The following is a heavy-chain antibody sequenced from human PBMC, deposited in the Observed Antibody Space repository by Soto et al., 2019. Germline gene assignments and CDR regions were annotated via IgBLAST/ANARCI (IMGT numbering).Heavy chain of an antibody. CDR3: ARLGHPGH. Sequence: QVQLVQSGAEVKKPGASVKVSCTASGGSLRNSVISWVRQAPAQRREWMGGVIPILGTANYAQKFQGSVTMAADEATSPAYIDLSSRSPEDTGVYYCARLGHPGHWGPGTLVIVSS. V-gene: IGHV1-69*01. CDR2: VIPILGTA. CDR1: GGSLRNSV. J-gene: IGHJ4*02.